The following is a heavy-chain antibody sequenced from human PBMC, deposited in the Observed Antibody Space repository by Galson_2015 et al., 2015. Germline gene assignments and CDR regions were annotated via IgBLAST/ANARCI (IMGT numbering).Heavy chain of an antibody. V-gene: IGHV3-21*01. Sequence: SLRLSCAASGFTFSSYSMNWVRQAPGKGLEWVSSISSSSSYIYYADSVKGRFTISRDNAKNSLYLQMNSLRAEDTAVYYCARLGHSSGSNDAFDIWGQGTMVTVSS. CDR3: ARLGHSSGSNDAFDI. J-gene: IGHJ3*02. D-gene: IGHD6-19*01. CDR1: GFTFSSYS. CDR2: ISSSSSYI.